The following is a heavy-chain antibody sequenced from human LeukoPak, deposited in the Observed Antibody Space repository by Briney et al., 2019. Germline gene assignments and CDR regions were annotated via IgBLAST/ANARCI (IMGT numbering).Heavy chain of an antibody. CDR2: IKDKTDGGTT. Sequence: GGSLRLSCAASGFTFSNAWMSWVRQAPGKGLEWVGRIKDKTDGGTTDYAAPVKGRFTISRDDSKNTLYLQMNSLKTEDTAVYYCTRDQTPYYWGQGTLVTVSS. CDR1: GFTFSNAW. CDR3: TRDQTPYY. V-gene: IGHV3-15*01. J-gene: IGHJ4*02.